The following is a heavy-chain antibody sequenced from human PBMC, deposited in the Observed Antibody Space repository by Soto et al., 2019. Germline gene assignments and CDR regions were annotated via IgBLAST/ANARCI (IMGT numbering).Heavy chain of an antibody. Sequence: EVQLVESGGGLVQPGGSLRLSCAASGFTFSSYWMSWVRQAPGKGLEWVANIKQDGSEKYYVDSVKGRFTISRDNAKNSLYLQMNSLRAEDTAVYYCAGQGPVGDFDYWGQGTLVTVSS. V-gene: IGHV3-7*01. D-gene: IGHD1-26*01. CDR2: IKQDGSEK. J-gene: IGHJ4*02. CDR1: GFTFSSYW. CDR3: AGQGPVGDFDY.